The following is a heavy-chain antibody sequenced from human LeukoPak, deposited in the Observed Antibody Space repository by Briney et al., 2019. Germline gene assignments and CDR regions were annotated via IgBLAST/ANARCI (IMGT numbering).Heavy chain of an antibody. CDR2: IYYSGST. CDR1: GGSISSYY. Sequence: PSETLSLTCTVSGGSISSYYWSWIRQPPGKGLGWIGYIYYSGSTNYNPSLKSRVTISVDTSKNQFSLKLSSVTAADTAVYYCARHAPDIVVVTYYFDYWGQGTLVTVSS. D-gene: IGHD2-2*01. J-gene: IGHJ4*02. V-gene: IGHV4-59*08. CDR3: ARHAPDIVVVTYYFDY.